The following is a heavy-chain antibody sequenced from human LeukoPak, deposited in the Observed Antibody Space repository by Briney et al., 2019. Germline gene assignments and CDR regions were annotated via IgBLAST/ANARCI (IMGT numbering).Heavy chain of an antibody. CDR3: ARLSTSVAGGDH. CDR2: KKKDGSEE. Sequence: PGGSLRLSCTASGFSFSTSWVSWVRQTPGKGLEWVANKKKDGSEEYYVDSVKTRFTISRDNAKNSLYLQLNSLIVEDTAVYYCARLSTSVAGGDHWGQGTLVTVSS. CDR1: GFSFSTSW. V-gene: IGHV3-7*01. J-gene: IGHJ4*02. D-gene: IGHD6-19*01.